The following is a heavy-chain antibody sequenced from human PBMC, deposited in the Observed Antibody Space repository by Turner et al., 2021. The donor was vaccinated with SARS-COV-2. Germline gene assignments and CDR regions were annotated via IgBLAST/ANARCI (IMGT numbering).Heavy chain of an antibody. J-gene: IGHJ5*02. CDR2: ISYDGSNK. D-gene: IGHD4-17*01. CDR1: VFTFSTYA. V-gene: IGHV3-30-3*01. CDR3: ARSQYGDYGWFDP. Sequence: QVQLVESGGGVVQPGRSLRLSCAASVFTFSTYAIYWVRQAPGKGLEWVAVISYDGSNKYYADSVKGRFTISRDNSKNTLYLQMNSLRAEDTAVYYCARSQYGDYGWFDPWGQGTLVTVSS.